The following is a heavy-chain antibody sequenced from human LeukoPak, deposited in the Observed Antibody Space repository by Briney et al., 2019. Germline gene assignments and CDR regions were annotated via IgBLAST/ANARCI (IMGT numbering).Heavy chain of an antibody. CDR2: IIGGGDNT. CDR1: GVTFSGYG. CDR3: AKDRRVTHL. V-gene: IGHV3-23*01. Sequence: GGSLRLSCAASGVTFSGYGMTWGCHSPGEGLEWVSGIIGGGDNTYYADSVKGRFTISRDNSKNTLYLQMNSLRAEDAAVYYCAKDRRVTHLGGQGTLVTVSS. J-gene: IGHJ4*02. D-gene: IGHD4-23*01.